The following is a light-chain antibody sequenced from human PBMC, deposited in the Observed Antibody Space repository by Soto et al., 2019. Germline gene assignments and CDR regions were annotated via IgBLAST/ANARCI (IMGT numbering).Light chain of an antibody. J-gene: IGKJ5*01. CDR3: QRYGSSPPIT. CDR2: GAS. Sequence: EIVLTQSPGTLSLSPGERATLSCRASHIVSSSYLAWYQQKPGQAPGHLIYGASSRATGIPDRFSGSGSGPDLTLTISRLQPEDFVVYYCQRYGSSPPITVGQGTRLEIK. CDR1: HIVSSSY. V-gene: IGKV3-20*01.